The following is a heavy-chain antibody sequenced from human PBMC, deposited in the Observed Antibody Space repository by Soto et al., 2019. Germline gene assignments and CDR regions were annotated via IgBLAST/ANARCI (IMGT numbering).Heavy chain of an antibody. J-gene: IGHJ5*01. V-gene: IGHV6-1*01. CDR1: WGSFSVIISA. D-gene: IGHD3-16*01. Sequence: SQALSLTCAISWGSFSVIISAFNWIRHSPSRGLEWLGRTYYRSTWIHDYAFSVKIRIIINPDTSQNQFSLQLNSVTPDDTAVYYCARGLRPQFESWGMGTMVTVSS. CDR2: TYYRSTWIH. CDR3: ARGLRPQFES.